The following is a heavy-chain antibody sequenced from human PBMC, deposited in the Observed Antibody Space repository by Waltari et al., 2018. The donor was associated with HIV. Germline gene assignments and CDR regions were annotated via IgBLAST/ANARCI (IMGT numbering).Heavy chain of an antibody. Sequence: QVQLVESGGRVVHPGTSLWLSCKASGFTFSSYGIHWVRHVPGKGMQWVALISSDGKIDHYTDSVKGRFTISRDNSKTTAYLEMTSLRVGDTAVYFCARERIVGSNIEGAYHFGLDVWGQGTTVFVSS. CDR1: GFTFSSYG. CDR3: ARERIVGSNIEGAYHFGLDV. D-gene: IGHD1-26*01. CDR2: ISSDGKID. V-gene: IGHV3-30*19. J-gene: IGHJ6*02.